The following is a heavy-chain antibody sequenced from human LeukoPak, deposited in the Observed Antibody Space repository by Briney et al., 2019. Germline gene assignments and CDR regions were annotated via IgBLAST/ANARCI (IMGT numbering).Heavy chain of an antibody. V-gene: IGHV1-2*02. CDR2: INPNSGGT. Sequence: ASVKVPCKASGYTFTGYYMHWVRQAPGQGLEWMGWINPNSGGTNYAQKFQGRVTMARDTSISTAYMELSRLRSDDTAVYYCARTLRGYSGYDQGYWGQGTLVTVSS. J-gene: IGHJ4*02. CDR1: GYTFTGYY. CDR3: ARTLRGYSGYDQGY. D-gene: IGHD5-12*01.